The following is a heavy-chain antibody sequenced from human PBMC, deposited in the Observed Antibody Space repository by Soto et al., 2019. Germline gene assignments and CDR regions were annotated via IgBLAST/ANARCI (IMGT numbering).Heavy chain of an antibody. Sequence: VGSLRLSCAASGFTFSSYSMNRVRQAPGKGLEWVSYITRSSSPIYYADSVKGRFTISRDNGKNSLYLQMNSLRDEDTAVYYCARLYTSGWYFDHWGQGTLVTVSS. CDR1: GFTFSSYS. V-gene: IGHV3-48*02. CDR3: ARLYTSGWYFDH. J-gene: IGHJ4*02. D-gene: IGHD6-19*01. CDR2: ITRSSSPI.